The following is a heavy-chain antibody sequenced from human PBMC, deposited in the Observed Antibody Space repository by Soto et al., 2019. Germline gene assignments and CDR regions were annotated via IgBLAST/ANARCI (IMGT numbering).Heavy chain of an antibody. J-gene: IGHJ4*02. V-gene: IGHV4-39*01. CDR1: DDSINSDKYY. Sequence: QLQLQESGPGLVKPSETLSLTCSVSDDSINSDKYYWGWIRQPPGKGLEWIGSIYYRGNAYYNPSLQTRVTISLDKSRSQCSLKLNCVTAADSAVYFCARLEGLATISYYFDFWGPGALVTVSS. CDR3: ARLEGLATISYYFDF. D-gene: IGHD3-9*01. CDR2: IYYRGNA.